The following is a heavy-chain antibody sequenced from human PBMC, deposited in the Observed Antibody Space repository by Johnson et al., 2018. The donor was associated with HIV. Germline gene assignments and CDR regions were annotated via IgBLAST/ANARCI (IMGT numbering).Heavy chain of an antibody. V-gene: IGHV3-30*04. Sequence: FTFSSYAMHWVRQAPGEGLEWVAAISHDGSNEYYGDYVKGRFTLSRDNAKNSLYLQMKSLRAEDTAVYYCVRDGNYYDRSGYRVDAFDVWGQGTMVTVSS. D-gene: IGHD3-22*01. CDR1: FTFSSYA. J-gene: IGHJ3*01. CDR3: VRDGNYYDRSGYRVDAFDV. CDR2: ISHDGSNE.